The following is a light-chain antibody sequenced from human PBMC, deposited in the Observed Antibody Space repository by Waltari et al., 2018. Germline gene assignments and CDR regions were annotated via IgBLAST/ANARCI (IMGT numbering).Light chain of an antibody. CDR3: QTGGHGTWV. V-gene: IGLV4-69*01. CDR2: VNSEGGH. Sequence: QQREKGPRYLMKVNSEGGHSKGDKIPDRVSGSSSGAEHYLTISSLQSEDEADYYCQTGGHGTWVFGGGTKLTVL. J-gene: IGLJ3*02.